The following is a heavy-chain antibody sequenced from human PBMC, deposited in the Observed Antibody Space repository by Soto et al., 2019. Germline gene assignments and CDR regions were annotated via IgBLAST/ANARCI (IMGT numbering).Heavy chain of an antibody. Sequence: TSETLSLTCTVSGGSISSSSYYWGWIRQPPGKGLEWIGSIYYSGSTYYNPSHKSRVTISVDTSKNQFSLKLSSVTAADTAVYYCAREDYGIVGATTHYYYYYGMDVWGQGTTVTVSS. CDR1: GGSISSSSYY. CDR3: AREDYGIVGATTHYYYYYGMDV. J-gene: IGHJ6*02. V-gene: IGHV4-39*01. D-gene: IGHD1-26*01. CDR2: IYYSGST.